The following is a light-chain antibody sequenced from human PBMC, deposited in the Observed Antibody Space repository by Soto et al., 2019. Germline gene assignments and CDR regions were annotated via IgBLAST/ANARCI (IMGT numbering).Light chain of an antibody. CDR3: SSYASSTTLV. CDR1: SSDVGAYNF. J-gene: IGLJ2*01. CDR2: EVD. V-gene: IGLV2-14*01. Sequence: QSALTQPASVSGSPGQSVTISCTGTSSDVGAYNFVSWYQHHPGKAPKLIIYEVDTRPSGVSHRFSGSKSGNTASLTISGLQAEDEADYYCSSYASSTTLVFGGGTQLTVL.